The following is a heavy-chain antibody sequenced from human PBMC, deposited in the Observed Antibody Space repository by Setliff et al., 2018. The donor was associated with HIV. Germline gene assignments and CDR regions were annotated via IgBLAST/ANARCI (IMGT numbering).Heavy chain of an antibody. J-gene: IGHJ4*02. CDR1: GGSISNHF. D-gene: IGHD6-19*01. Sequence: SETLSLTCTVPGGSISNHFWSWIRQPPGKGLEWIGHIFYTGTTNYNTSLKSRVTMSIDTSKSQFSLRLSSVTAADTALYYCARHLESSGLHGRVFDLWGPGSLGTVSS. V-gene: IGHV4-59*08. CDR3: ARHLESSGLHGRVFDL. CDR2: IFYTGTT.